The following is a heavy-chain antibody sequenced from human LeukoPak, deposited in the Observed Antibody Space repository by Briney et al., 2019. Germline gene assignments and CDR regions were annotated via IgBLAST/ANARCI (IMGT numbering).Heavy chain of an antibody. D-gene: IGHD6-13*01. CDR3: ARQIAGYSSSWYLDY. CDR2: IYYSGSI. J-gene: IGHJ4*02. CDR1: GGSISSYY. V-gene: IGHV4-59*08. Sequence: PSETLSLTCTVSGGSISSYYWSWIQQPPGKGLEWIGYIYYSGSINYNPSLKSRVTISVDTSKNQFSLKLSSVTAADTAVYFCARQIAGYSSSWYLDYWGQGTLVTVSS.